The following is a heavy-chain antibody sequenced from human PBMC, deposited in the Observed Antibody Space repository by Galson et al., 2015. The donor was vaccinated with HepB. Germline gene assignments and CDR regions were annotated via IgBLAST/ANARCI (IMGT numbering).Heavy chain of an antibody. J-gene: IGHJ6*02. D-gene: IGHD5-18*01. CDR2: ISWNSGSI. CDR3: AKDYTAMIRGSDV. V-gene: IGHV3-9*02. CDR1: GFISDDYG. Sequence: SLRLSCAASGFISDDYGMHWVRQAPGKGLEWVSGISWNSGSIDYADSVKGRFTISRDNAKNSLYLQMNSLRAEDTALYYCAKDYTAMIRGSDVWGQGTTVTVSS.